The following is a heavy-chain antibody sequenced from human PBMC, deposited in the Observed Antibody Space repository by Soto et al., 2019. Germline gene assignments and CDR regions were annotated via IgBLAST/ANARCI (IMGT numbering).Heavy chain of an antibody. CDR3: ARDPSPQPQGAFDI. J-gene: IGHJ3*02. Sequence: EVQLVESGGGLVQPGGSLRLSCAASGFTFSSYAMHWVRQAPGKGLEYVSAISSNGGSTYYANSVKGRFTISRDNSKNTLYLQMGSLRAEDMAVYYCARDPSPQPQGAFDIWGQGTMVTVSS. V-gene: IGHV3-64*01. CDR1: GFTFSSYA. CDR2: ISSNGGST.